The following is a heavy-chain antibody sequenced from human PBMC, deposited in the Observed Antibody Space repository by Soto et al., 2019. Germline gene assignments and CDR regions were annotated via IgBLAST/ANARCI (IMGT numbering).Heavy chain of an antibody. CDR3: ARDTAMVLFWSIHEY. Sequence: GGSLRLSCAASGFTFSSYSMNLVRQAPGKGLEWVSYISSSSSTIYYADSVKGRFTISRDNAKNSLYLQMNSLRDEDTAVYYCARDTAMVLFWSIHEYWGQGTLVTVAS. V-gene: IGHV3-48*02. D-gene: IGHD5-18*01. CDR1: GFTFSSYS. CDR2: ISSSSSTI. J-gene: IGHJ4*02.